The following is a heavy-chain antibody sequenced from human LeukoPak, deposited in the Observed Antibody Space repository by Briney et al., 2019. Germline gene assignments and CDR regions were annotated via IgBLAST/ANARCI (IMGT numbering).Heavy chain of an antibody. J-gene: IGHJ4*02. V-gene: IGHV4-34*01. Sequence: PSETLSLTCAVYGGSFSGYYWSWIRQPPGKGLEWIGEINHSGSTNYNPSLKSRATISVDTSKNQFSLRLNSVTAADTAVYYCARYAPPTTYYFDYWGQGTLVTVSS. CDR2: INHSGST. CDR3: ARYAPPTTYYFDY. D-gene: IGHD2-2*01. CDR1: GGSFSGYY.